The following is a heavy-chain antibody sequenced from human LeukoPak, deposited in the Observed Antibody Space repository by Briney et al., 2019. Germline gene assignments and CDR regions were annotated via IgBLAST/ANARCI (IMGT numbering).Heavy chain of an antibody. D-gene: IGHD1-1*01. CDR2: ISGSGGST. Sequence: GGSLRLSCEASGFSFGDYYMTWIRQAPGKGLEWVSGISGSGGSTYYADSVKGRFTISRDNSKNTLYLQMNSLRAEDTAVYYCATTLLRASTYMDVWGKGTTVTVSS. V-gene: IGHV3-23*01. CDR3: ATTLLRASTYMDV. J-gene: IGHJ6*03. CDR1: GFSFGDYY.